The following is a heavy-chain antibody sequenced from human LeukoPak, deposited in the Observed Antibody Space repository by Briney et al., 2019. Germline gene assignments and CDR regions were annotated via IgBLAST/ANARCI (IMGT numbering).Heavy chain of an antibody. CDR2: ISAYNGNT. J-gene: IGHJ4*02. CDR1: GYTFTSYG. V-gene: IGHV1-18*01. D-gene: IGHD6-13*01. Sequence: ASVKVSCKASGYTFTSYGISWVRQAPGQGLEWMGCISAYNGNTNYAQKLQGRVTMTTDTSTSTAYMELRSLRSDDTAVYFCARGGRDSSSWFFDYWGQGTLVTVSS. CDR3: ARGGRDSSSWFFDY.